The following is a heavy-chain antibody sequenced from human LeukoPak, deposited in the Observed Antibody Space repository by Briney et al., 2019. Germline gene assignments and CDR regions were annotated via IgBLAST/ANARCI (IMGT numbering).Heavy chain of an antibody. CDR3: ARGGIQVSGIDEFDY. CDR1: GFTFIDYD. CDR2: IGIRGDT. Sequence: GGSLRLSCTASGFTFIDYDMHWVRQVIGKGLEWVSAIGIRGDTRYSGSVKGRFTISRENAESSLYLQMNSLRAEDTAVYYCARGGIQVSGIDEFDYWGQGTLVTVSS. J-gene: IGHJ4*02. D-gene: IGHD6-19*01. V-gene: IGHV3-13*01.